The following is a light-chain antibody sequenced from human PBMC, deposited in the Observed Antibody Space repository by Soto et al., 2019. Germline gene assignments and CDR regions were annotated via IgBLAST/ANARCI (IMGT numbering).Light chain of an antibody. CDR2: EVV. CDR1: KSDIGVYDF. Sequence: QSALTQPPSASGSPGQSVTISCTGTKSDIGVYDFVSWYQHHPGKAPRLIIYEVVQRPSGVPDRFSGSKSGNTASLTVSGLQAADEADYFCSSFTATTARDARVFGGGTKVTVL. CDR3: SSFTATTARDARV. J-gene: IGLJ3*02. V-gene: IGLV2-8*01.